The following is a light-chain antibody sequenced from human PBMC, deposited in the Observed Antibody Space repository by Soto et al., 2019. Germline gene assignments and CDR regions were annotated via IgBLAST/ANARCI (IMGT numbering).Light chain of an antibody. CDR2: DSS. V-gene: IGKV3D-20*02. Sequence: IVYTESPRTLILAPGERATLSCRPSQTVSSTSFAWYQPRPGQSPRLLFYDSSTRAAGIPDRFSCSGSGRDFTLTINRLEPEDSAVYYCQQRADWPITFGPGTKVDI. CDR3: QQRADWPIT. J-gene: IGKJ3*01. CDR1: QTVSSTS.